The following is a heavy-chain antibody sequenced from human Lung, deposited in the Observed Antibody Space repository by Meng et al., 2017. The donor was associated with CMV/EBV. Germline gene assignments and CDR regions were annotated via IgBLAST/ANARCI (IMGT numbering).Heavy chain of an antibody. Sequence: ESLKISXAASGFTFSNFAMSWVRQAPGKGLEWVSPITASGGSTYYADSVKGRFTISRDNSKNTLYLQMNRLRAEDTAVYYCAKVDSGSWYRGFFDYWGQGXLVTVLL. CDR2: ITASGGST. CDR3: AKVDSGSWYRGFFDY. D-gene: IGHD6-13*01. CDR1: GFTFSNFA. V-gene: IGHV3-23*01. J-gene: IGHJ4*02.